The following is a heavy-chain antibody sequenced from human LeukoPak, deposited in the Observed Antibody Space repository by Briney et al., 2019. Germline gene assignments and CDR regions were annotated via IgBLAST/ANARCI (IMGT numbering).Heavy chain of an antibody. Sequence: GVLRLSCAASGFTFSSYGMHWVRQAPGKGLEWVAFIRYDGSNKYYADSVKGRFTISRDNSKNTLYLQMNSLRAEDTAVYYCARDPSIAAAGTLGYWGQGTLVTVSS. CDR3: ARDPSIAAAGTLGY. J-gene: IGHJ4*02. CDR2: IRYDGSNK. D-gene: IGHD6-13*01. CDR1: GFTFSSYG. V-gene: IGHV3-30*02.